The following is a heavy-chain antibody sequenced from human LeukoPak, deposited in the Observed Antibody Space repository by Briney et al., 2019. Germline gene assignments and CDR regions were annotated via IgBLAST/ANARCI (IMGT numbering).Heavy chain of an antibody. CDR3: ARGGAAAGRYYYYYMDV. J-gene: IGHJ6*03. CDR2: INHSGST. CDR1: GGSFSGYY. Sequence: PSETLSFTCAVYGGSFSGYYWSWIRQPPGKGLEWIGEINHSGSTNYNPSLKSRVTISVDTAKNQFSLKLSSVTAADTAVYYCARGGAAAGRYYYYYMDVWGKGTTVTVSS. V-gene: IGHV4-34*01. D-gene: IGHD6-13*01.